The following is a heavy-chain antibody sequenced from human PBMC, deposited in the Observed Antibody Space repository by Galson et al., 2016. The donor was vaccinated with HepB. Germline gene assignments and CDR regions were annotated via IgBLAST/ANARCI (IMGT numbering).Heavy chain of an antibody. CDR3: ARVGSVTIDAFDI. J-gene: IGHJ3*02. CDR2: ITSSSSYL. D-gene: IGHD4-17*01. V-gene: IGHV3-21*01. Sequence: SLRLSCAASGFTFRSSILSWVRQAPGKGLEWVSSITSSSSYLYYGDSVKGRFTISRDNGKKSVYLQVNSLRAEDTAVYYCARVGSVTIDAFDIWGQGTMVTVSS. CDR1: GFTFRSSI.